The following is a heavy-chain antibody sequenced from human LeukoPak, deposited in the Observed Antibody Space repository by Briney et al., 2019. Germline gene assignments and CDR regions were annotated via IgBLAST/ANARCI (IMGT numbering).Heavy chain of an antibody. CDR2: IVVGSGNT. Sequence: GTSVKVSCKASGFTFTSSAMQWVRQARGQRLEWIGWIVVGSGNTNYAQKFQERVTITRDMSTSTAYMELSSLRSEDTAVYYCAAASLDVWQWLGIDYWGQGTLVTVSS. V-gene: IGHV1-58*02. CDR3: AAASLDVWQWLGIDY. J-gene: IGHJ4*02. D-gene: IGHD6-19*01. CDR1: GFTFTSSA.